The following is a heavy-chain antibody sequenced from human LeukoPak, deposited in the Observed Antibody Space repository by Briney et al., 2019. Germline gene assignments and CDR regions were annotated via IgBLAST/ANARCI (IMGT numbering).Heavy chain of an antibody. CDR1: GFTFSSYG. V-gene: IGHV3-30*02. CDR2: IRYDGSKK. J-gene: IGHJ6*04. CDR3: AELGITMIGGV. D-gene: IGHD3-10*02. Sequence: GGSLRLSCAASGFTFSSYGFHWVRQAPGKGLEWVAFIRYDGSKKFYTDSVKGRFNISRDNSKNTLYLQMNSLRAEDTAVYYCAELGITMIGGVWGKGTTVTISS.